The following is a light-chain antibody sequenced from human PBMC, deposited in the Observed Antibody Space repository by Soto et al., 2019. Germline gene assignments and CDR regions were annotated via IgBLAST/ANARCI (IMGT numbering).Light chain of an antibody. V-gene: IGKV3-20*01. Sequence: ESVLTQSPGTLSLSPGERATLSCRASQSVSSRFLARYQQKPGQAPRLLMYGASSRATGIPDRFSGTGSGTDFTLTISRLEPEDFAVYYCQQYGSSPYTFGLGTKLEIK. J-gene: IGKJ2*01. CDR1: QSVSSRF. CDR3: QQYGSSPYT. CDR2: GAS.